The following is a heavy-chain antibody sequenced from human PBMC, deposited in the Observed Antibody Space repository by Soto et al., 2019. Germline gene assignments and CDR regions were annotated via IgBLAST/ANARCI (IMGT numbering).Heavy chain of an antibody. CDR3: AWEVQFHTTAFVY. CDR2: ISPMFGAA. J-gene: IGHJ4*02. D-gene: IGHD2-15*01. Sequence: QVQLVQSGAEMKKHGSSVKVSCQSSGGTFNTYAMNWVRQAPGQGPEWMGDISPMFGAANYAPKFQGRVTITAGDSTGTSYMQLSSLTSEDTALYFCAWEVQFHTTAFVYWGQGTLVTVSS. V-gene: IGHV1-69*19. CDR1: GGTFNTYA.